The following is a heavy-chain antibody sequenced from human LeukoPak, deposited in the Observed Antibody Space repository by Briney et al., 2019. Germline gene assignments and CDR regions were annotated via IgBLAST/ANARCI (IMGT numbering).Heavy chain of an antibody. CDR3: VRGSLASGVVVYYYYYLDV. CDR2: ISASRDIT. D-gene: IGHD3-3*01. CDR1: GFTFSSYA. J-gene: IGHJ6*03. Sequence: GGSLRLSCAASGFTFSSYAMSWVRQAPGKGLEWLSYISASRDITYYADSVKGRFTISRDNAKNSLYLQMNSLRAEDTAAYYCVRGSLASGVVVYYYYYLDVWGKGTTVTVSS. V-gene: IGHV3-48*01.